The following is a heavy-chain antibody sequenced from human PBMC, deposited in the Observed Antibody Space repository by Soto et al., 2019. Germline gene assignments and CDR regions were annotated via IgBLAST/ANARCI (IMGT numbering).Heavy chain of an antibody. CDR3: ARGSGVIVLVPAAWDWFDP. J-gene: IGHJ5*02. CDR1: GGTFSSYA. CDR2: IIPIFGTA. D-gene: IGHD2-2*01. V-gene: IGHV1-69*13. Sequence: SVKVSCKASGGTFSSYAISWLRQAPGQGLEWMGRIIPIFGTANYAQKFQGRVTITADESTSTAYMELSSLRSEDTAVYYCARGSGVIVLVPAAWDWFDPWGQGTLVTSPQ.